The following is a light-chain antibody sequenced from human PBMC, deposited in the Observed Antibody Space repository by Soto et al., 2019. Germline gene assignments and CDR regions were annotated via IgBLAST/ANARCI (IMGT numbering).Light chain of an antibody. CDR3: QQRSTGWR. CDR1: QSVSSY. CDR2: DAS. V-gene: IGKV3-11*01. Sequence: EIVLTQSPATLSLSPGERATLSCRASQSVSSYLAWYQQKPGQAPRLLIYDASNRATGIPARFSGSGSGTDFTPTTSSLGPEDFEVFYCQQRSTGWRFGKGPRVDIK. J-gene: IGKJ1*01.